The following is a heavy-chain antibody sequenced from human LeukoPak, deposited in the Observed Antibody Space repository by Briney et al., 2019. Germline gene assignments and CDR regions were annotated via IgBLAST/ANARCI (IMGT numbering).Heavy chain of an antibody. Sequence: GGSLRLSCAASGFTFSSYAMSWVRQAPGKGLELVSAISGSGGSTYYADSVKGRFTISSDNSKNTLYLQMNSLRAEDTAVYYCAKDKSYGSGSENWFDPWGQGTLVTVSS. V-gene: IGHV3-23*01. D-gene: IGHD3-10*01. CDR3: AKDKSYGSGSENWFDP. CDR1: GFTFSSYA. CDR2: ISGSGGST. J-gene: IGHJ5*02.